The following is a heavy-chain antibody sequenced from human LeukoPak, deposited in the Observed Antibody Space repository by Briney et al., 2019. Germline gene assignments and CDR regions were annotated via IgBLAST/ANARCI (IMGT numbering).Heavy chain of an antibody. CDR2: MNTNTGKA. CDR1: GYDFSIYT. Sequence: GASVKVSCKPSGYDFSIYTLNWVRQVPGQGPEWMGWMNTNTGKATYAQDFRGRFVFSFDSSVSTAYLEITSLKAAVTAVYYCAREEGGLDVWGQGTTVIVSS. CDR3: AREEGGLDV. J-gene: IGHJ6*02. V-gene: IGHV7-4-1*02.